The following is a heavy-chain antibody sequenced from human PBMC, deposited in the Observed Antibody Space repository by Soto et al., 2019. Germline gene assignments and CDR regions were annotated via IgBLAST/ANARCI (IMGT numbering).Heavy chain of an antibody. J-gene: IGHJ5*02. Sequence: QVQLQQWGAGLLKPSETLSLTCAVYGGSFSGYYWSWIRQPPGKGLEWIGEINHSGSTNYNPSLKSRVTISVDTAKNQLSLKLSSVTAADTAVYYCAREGLGDYHPWGQGTLVTVSS. D-gene: IGHD3-10*01. CDR2: INHSGST. CDR3: AREGLGDYHP. V-gene: IGHV4-34*01. CDR1: GGSFSGYY.